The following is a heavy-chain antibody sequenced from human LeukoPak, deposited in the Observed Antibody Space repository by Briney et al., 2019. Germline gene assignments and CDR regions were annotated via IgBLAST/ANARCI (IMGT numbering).Heavy chain of an antibody. V-gene: IGHV1-2*06. Sequence: ASVKVSCKASGYTFTSYYMHWVRQAPGQGLEWMGRINPNSGGTNYAQKFQGRVTMTRDTSISTAHMELSRLRSDDTAVYYCARDHRIRGLDYYYMDIWGKGTTVTVSS. CDR3: ARDHRIRGLDYYYMDI. CDR2: INPNSGGT. D-gene: IGHD3/OR15-3a*01. CDR1: GYTFTSYY. J-gene: IGHJ6*03.